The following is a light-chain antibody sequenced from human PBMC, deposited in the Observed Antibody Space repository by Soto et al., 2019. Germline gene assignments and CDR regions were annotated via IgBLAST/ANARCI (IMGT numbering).Light chain of an antibody. CDR2: DAS. V-gene: IGKV1-5*01. CDR1: QSISRW. Sequence: DIQMTQSPSTLSASVGDRVTITCRASQSISRWLAWYQQKPGKAPNLLIYDASTLHSGVPSRFSGSGAGTEFPLASTNLQPDYVATYFCQQYNTPWTFGQGTNVEI. J-gene: IGKJ1*01. CDR3: QQYNTPWT.